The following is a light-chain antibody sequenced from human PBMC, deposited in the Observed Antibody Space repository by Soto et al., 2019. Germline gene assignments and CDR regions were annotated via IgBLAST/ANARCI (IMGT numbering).Light chain of an antibody. CDR1: QSISSW. J-gene: IGKJ4*01. V-gene: IGKV1-5*03. CDR2: KAS. Sequence: DIQMTQSPSTLSASVGDRVTITCRASQSISSWLAWYQQKPGKVPKLLIYKASSLESGVPSRFSGSGSGTEFTLTINSLQPDDFATYYCQQYNSGSFTFGGGTKVEIK. CDR3: QQYNSGSFT.